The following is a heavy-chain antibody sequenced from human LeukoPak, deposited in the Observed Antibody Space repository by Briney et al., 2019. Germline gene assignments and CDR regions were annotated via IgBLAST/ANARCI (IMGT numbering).Heavy chain of an antibody. CDR1: GGSFSGYY. CDR3: ARSQHQGYCSSTSCYTRRVTFGDY. J-gene: IGHJ4*02. CDR2: INHSGST. V-gene: IGHV4-34*01. Sequence: SETLSLTCAVYGGSFSGYYWSWIRQPPGKGLEWIGEINHSGSTNYNPSLKSRVTISVDTSKNQFSLKLSSVTGADTAVYYCARSQHQGYCSSTSCYTRRVTFGDYWGQGTLVTVSS. D-gene: IGHD2-2*02.